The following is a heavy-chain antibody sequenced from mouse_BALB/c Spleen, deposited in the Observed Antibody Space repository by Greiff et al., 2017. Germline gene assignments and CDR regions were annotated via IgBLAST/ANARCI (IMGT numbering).Heavy chain of an antibody. CDR2: IYPGNSDT. CDR3: TSKVYFYGFPGECAY. CDR1: GYTFTSYW. J-gene: IGHJ3*01. V-gene: IGHV1-5*01. D-gene: IGHD1-2*01. Sequence: EVQLQESGPVLARPGASVKMSCKASGYTFTSYWMHWVKQRPGQGLEWIGAIYPGNSDTSYNQKLKGKAKLTAVTSTSTDYMERSSLTNEDSAVYYCTSKVYFYGFPGECAYWGQGTLVTVSA.